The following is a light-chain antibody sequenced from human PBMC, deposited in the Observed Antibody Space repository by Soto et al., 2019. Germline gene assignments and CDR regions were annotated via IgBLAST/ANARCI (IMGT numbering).Light chain of an antibody. Sequence: QSVLAQPASVSGSPGQTITISCTGTSSDVGGYNAVSWYQHHPGKAPKLIIYEVTHRPSVVSDRFSASKSGNTASLTISGLQADDEADYYCNSFRVSHLYVFGTGTKVTVL. CDR3: NSFRVSHLYV. V-gene: IGLV2-14*01. CDR2: EVT. J-gene: IGLJ1*01. CDR1: SSDVGGYNA.